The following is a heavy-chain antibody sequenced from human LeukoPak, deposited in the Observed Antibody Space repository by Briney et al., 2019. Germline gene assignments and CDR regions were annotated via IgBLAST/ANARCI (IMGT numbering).Heavy chain of an antibody. CDR3: ARGIFYGGRNQYIWLDL. CDR2: VSHSGSS. V-gene: IGHV4-34*01. D-gene: IGHD4-23*01. CDR1: GGSFSGYY. Sequence: SETLSLTCAVYGGSFSGYYWSWIRQPPGKGLEWIGEVSHSGSSNCNPSLKSRINISLDTSKSQFSLRLTSVTAADTAVYYCARGIFYGGRNQYIWLDLWGQGTLVTVSS. J-gene: IGHJ5*02.